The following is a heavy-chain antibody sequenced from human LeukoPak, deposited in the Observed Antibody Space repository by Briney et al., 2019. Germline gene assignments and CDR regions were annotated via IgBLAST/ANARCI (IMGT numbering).Heavy chain of an antibody. Sequence: GGSLRLSCAASGFSLSTYLMHWVRQAPGKGLVWVSRISSDGSSTSYADSVKGRFTISRDNAKNTLYLQVNSLRAEDTAVYYCATGDGDSRYYFDSWGQGTLVTVSS. V-gene: IGHV3-74*01. CDR1: GFSLSTYL. J-gene: IGHJ4*02. D-gene: IGHD4-17*01. CDR2: ISSDGSST. CDR3: ATGDGDSRYYFDS.